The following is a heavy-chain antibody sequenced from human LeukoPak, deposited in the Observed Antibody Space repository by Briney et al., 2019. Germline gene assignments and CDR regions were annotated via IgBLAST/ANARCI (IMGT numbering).Heavy chain of an antibody. CDR3: ARGGQDTNGYFIWFDT. CDR2: ISYSGNT. D-gene: IGHD2-8*01. J-gene: IGHJ5*02. CDR1: GXSITTHY. Sequence: SSETLSLTCTVSGXSITTHYWSWIRQAPGKALEWIGYISYSGNTYYNPFLKSRVTISRDMSKNQFSLKLTSVTAADAAVYYCARGGQDTNGYFIWFDTWGQGTLVTVSS. V-gene: IGHV4-59*11.